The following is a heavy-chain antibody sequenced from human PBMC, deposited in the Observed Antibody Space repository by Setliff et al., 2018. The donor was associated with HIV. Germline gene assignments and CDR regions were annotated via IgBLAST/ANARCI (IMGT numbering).Heavy chain of an antibody. Sequence: GASVKVSCKASGYTFINYAISWVRQAPGQGLEWMGWISDYNGDTNYAQKFQGRVSMTRDKSIRTAYMELRGLTSDDTAVYYCARSIDMHYDFWSAYDYWGQGALVTV. CDR1: GYTFINYA. J-gene: IGHJ4*02. CDR3: ARSIDMHYDFWSAYDY. D-gene: IGHD3-3*01. V-gene: IGHV1-18*01. CDR2: ISDYNGDT.